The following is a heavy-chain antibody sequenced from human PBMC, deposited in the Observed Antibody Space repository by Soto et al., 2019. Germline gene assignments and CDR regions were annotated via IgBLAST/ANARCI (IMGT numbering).Heavy chain of an antibody. CDR2: IVASGITT. J-gene: IGHJ2*01. D-gene: IGHD6-13*01. CDR1: GLPFSSCS. V-gene: IGHV3-23*01. Sequence: EVQLLESGGGLVQPGGSLRLACATSGLPFSSCSMGWVRQAPGKGLEGVSSIVASGITTYYADSVKGRFTISRDNSKNTLYLQMRRMRAEDTAVYYCAKGLRGPQAGTWYFDLWGRGTLVSVSS. CDR3: AKGLRGPQAGTWYFDL.